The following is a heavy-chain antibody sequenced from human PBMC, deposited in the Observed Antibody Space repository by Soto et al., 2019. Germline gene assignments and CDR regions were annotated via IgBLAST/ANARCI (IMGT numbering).Heavy chain of an antibody. CDR1: GYSISSSNW. CDR2: IYYSGST. CDR3: ARNGGGFLAYRDV. J-gene: IGHJ6*02. V-gene: IGHV4-28*01. D-gene: IGHD3-16*01. Sequence: QVQLQESGPGLVKPSDTLSLTCAVSGYSISSSNWWGWIRQPPGKGLEWIGYIYYSGSTYYNPSLKSRVTMSEDTSKNQFPRKLSSVTAVDTAVYYCARNGGGFLAYRDVWGQGTTVTVSS.